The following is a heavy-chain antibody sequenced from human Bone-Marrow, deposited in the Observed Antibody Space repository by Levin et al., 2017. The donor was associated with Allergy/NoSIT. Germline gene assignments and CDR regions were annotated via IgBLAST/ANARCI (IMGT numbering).Heavy chain of an antibody. D-gene: IGHD2-15*01. J-gene: IGHJ2*01. Sequence: GASVKVSCKASGYTFTSYYLHWVRQAPGQGLEWMGMINPSGGWPNYAQRFQGRVTMTRDTSTSTVYMEVSSLRSDDTAVYYCAREAEAGFCSGGTCYPSWYFDLWGRGTLVTVSS. CDR3: AREAEAGFCSGGTCYPSWYFDL. V-gene: IGHV1-46*01. CDR2: INPSGGWP. CDR1: GYTFTSYY.